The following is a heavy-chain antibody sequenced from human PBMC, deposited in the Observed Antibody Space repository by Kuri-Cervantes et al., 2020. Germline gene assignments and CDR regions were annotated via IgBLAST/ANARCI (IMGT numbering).Heavy chain of an antibody. D-gene: IGHD3-10*01. CDR1: GGSISSDY. J-gene: IGHJ4*02. Sequence: GSLRLSCNVSGGSISSDYWSWIRQPPGKGLEWIGEIYHSGSTNYNPSLKSRVTISVDKSKNQFSLKLSFVTAADTAVYYCARTSYGSGSLYDYWGQGTLVTVSS. V-gene: IGHV4-59*12. CDR3: ARTSYGSGSLYDY. CDR2: IYHSGST.